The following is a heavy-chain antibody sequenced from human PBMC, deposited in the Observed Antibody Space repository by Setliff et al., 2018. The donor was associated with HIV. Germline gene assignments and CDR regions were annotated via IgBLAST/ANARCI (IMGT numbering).Heavy chain of an antibody. J-gene: IGHJ6*03. V-gene: IGHV4-59*01. CDR2: IYYSGST. Sequence: SSETLSLTCTVSGGSISSYYWSWIRQPPGKGLEWIGYIYYSGSTNYNPSLKSRVTISVDTSKNQFSLKLSSVTAADTAVYYCARGGSSGWERGLGYYYYYYMDVWGKGTTVTVS. D-gene: IGHD6-19*01. CDR3: ARGGSSGWERGLGYYYYYYMDV. CDR1: GGSISSYY.